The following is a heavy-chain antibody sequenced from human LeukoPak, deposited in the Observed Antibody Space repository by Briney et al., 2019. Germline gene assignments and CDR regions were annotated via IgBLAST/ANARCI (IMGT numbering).Heavy chain of an antibody. CDR2: IWYDGSNK. Sequence: RPGGSLRLSCAASGFTFSSYGMHWVRQAPGKGLEWVAVIWYDGSNKYYADSVKGRFTISRDNSKNTLYLQMNSLRAEDTAVYYCARPVPLRGFDYWGQGTLVTVSS. D-gene: IGHD3-10*01. J-gene: IGHJ4*02. CDR1: GFTFSSYG. CDR3: ARPVPLRGFDY. V-gene: IGHV3-33*01.